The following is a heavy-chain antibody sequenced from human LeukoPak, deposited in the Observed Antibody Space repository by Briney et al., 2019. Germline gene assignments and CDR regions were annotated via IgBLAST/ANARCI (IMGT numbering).Heavy chain of an antibody. CDR3: ASHYYDFWSGYPEPSFDY. CDR1: GGSFSGYY. J-gene: IGHJ4*02. Sequence: SETLSLTCAVYGGSFSGYYWSWIRQPPGKGLEWIGEINHSGSTNYNPSLKSRVTISVDTSKNQFSLKLSSVTAADTAVYYCASHYYDFWSGYPEPSFDYWGQGTPVTVSS. D-gene: IGHD3-3*01. CDR2: INHSGST. V-gene: IGHV4-34*01.